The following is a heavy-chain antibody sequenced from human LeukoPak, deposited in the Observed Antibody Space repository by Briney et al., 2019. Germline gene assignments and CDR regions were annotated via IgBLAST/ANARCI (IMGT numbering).Heavy chain of an antibody. V-gene: IGHV1-18*01. CDR2: ICAYNGNT. D-gene: IGHD6-6*01. Sequence: ASVKVSCKASGYTFTSYGISWVRQAPGQGLEWMGWICAYNGNTNYAQRLQGRVTMTTDTSTSTAYMELRSLRSDDTAVYYCARLDQYSSSGYYYYYMDVWGKGTTVTVSS. CDR1: GYTFTSYG. J-gene: IGHJ6*03. CDR3: ARLDQYSSSGYYYYYMDV.